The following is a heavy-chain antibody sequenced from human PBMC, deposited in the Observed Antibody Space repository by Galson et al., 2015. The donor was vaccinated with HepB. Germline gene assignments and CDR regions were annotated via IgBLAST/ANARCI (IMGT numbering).Heavy chain of an antibody. Sequence: SLRLSCAVSGFTFSDYRMNWVRQVPGKGLEWISYISRSSIVIYYADFVKGRFTISRDNAKNLLYLQMNSLTDEDTAVYYCTRDFAEMATDYWGQGTMVTVSS. CDR1: GFTFSDYR. CDR3: TRDFAEMATDY. CDR2: ISRSSIVI. D-gene: IGHD5-24*01. V-gene: IGHV3-48*02. J-gene: IGHJ4*02.